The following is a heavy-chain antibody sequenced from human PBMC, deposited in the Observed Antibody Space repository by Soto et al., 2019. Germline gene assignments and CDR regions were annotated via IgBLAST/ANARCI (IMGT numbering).Heavy chain of an antibody. CDR1: GFSFRSYG. J-gene: IGHJ4*02. CDR3: ARDFLRLPDC. Sequence: QVQLVESGGGVVQPGRSLRLSCAASGFSFRSYGMHWVRQAPGKGLEWVALIWYDGSDKYYADSVKGRITISRDNSKNTLYLQMNSLRGEDTEVYYCARDFLRLPDCWGQGTLVTVSS. CDR2: IWYDGSDK. V-gene: IGHV3-33*01. D-gene: IGHD3-3*01.